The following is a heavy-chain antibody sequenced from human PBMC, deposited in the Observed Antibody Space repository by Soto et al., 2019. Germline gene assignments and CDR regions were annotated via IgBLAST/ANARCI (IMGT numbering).Heavy chain of an antibody. CDR1: GYTFTSYD. CDR2: MNPNSGNT. Sequence: ASVKVSCKASGYTFTSYDINWVRQATGQGLEWMGWMNPNSGNTGYAQKFQGRVTMTRNTSISTAYMELSSLRSEDTAVYYCARGHYITISGVVIRYLDGMDVWGQGTTVTVSS. D-gene: IGHD3-3*01. J-gene: IGHJ6*02. V-gene: IGHV1-8*01. CDR3: ARGHYITISGVVIRYLDGMDV.